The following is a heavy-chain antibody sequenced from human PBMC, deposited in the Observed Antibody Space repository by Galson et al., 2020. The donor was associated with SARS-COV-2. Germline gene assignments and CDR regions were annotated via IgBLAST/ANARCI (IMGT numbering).Heavy chain of an antibody. CDR2: INIGGNT. D-gene: IGHD3-10*01. Sequence: SETLSLTCAVYGGSFSGYSWTWIRQPPETGLEWIGEINIGGNTNYSPSLRSRVTISVDTSKNQFSLNLRSITAADTALYFCARGHRGVVPSPVLGLGPFYAYYYMDVWSKGTTVTVS. V-gene: IGHV4-34*01. J-gene: IGHJ6*03. CDR1: GGSFSGYS. CDR3: ARGHRGVVPSPVLGLGPFYAYYYMDV.